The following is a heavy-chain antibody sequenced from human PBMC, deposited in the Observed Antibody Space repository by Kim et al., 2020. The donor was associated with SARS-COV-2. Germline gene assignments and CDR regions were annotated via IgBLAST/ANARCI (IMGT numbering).Heavy chain of an antibody. CDR2: INHSGST. CDR1: GGSFSGYY. V-gene: IGHV4-34*01. J-gene: IGHJ6*03. D-gene: IGHD5-12*01. CDR3: ARGRRLPNYYMDV. Sequence: SETLSLTCAVYGGSFSGYYWSWIRQPPGKGLEWIGEINHSGSTNYNPSLKSRVTISVDTSKNQFSLKLSSVTAADTAVYYCARGRRLPNYYMDVWGKGTTVTVSS.